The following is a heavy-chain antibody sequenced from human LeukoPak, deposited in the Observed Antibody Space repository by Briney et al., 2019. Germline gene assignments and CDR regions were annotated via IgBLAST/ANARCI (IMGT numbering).Heavy chain of an antibody. CDR2: IIPIFGTA. V-gene: IGHV1-69*05. Sequence: ASVKVSCKASGGTFSSYAISWVRQAPGQGLEWMGGIIPIFGTANYAQKFQGRVTITTDESTSTAYMELSSLRSEDTAVYYCARWGGYCSSTSCYSLSGYFDYWGQGTLVTVSS. D-gene: IGHD2-2*02. CDR3: ARWGGYCSSTSCYSLSGYFDY. J-gene: IGHJ4*02. CDR1: GGTFSSYA.